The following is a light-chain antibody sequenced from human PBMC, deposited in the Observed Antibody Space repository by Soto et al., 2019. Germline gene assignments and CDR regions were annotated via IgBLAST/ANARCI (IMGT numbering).Light chain of an antibody. V-gene: IGKV3-20*01. CDR1: QSVSSSH. CDR2: GAS. CDR3: RQYGGSPLYT. J-gene: IGKJ2*01. Sequence: DIVLTQSPGTLSLSPGEGATLSCRASQSVSSSHLAWYQQKPGQAPRLVIYGASSRATGIPDRFSGSGSATDFTLTISRLEPEDFAVYYCRQYGGSPLYTFGQGTTLEIK.